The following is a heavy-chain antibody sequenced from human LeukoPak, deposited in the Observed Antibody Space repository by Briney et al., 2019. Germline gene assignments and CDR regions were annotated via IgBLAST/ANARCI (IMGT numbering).Heavy chain of an antibody. Sequence: SETLSLTCTASLVSISNYYWGSIRQPAGKGLEWIGRLYSGRDTDYNPSLRSRVTMSADTSNSQFSLRLTSVTAADTAVYYCARESRVFIGDGYFLDSWGPGTLITVSS. D-gene: IGHD3-22*01. CDR1: LVSISNYY. CDR3: ARESRVFIGDGYFLDS. CDR2: LYSGRDT. V-gene: IGHV4-4*07. J-gene: IGHJ4*02.